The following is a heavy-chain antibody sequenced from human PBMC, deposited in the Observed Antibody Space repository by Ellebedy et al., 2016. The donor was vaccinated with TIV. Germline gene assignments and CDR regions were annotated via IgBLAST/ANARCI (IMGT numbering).Heavy chain of an antibody. CDR3: ARVHCSITTCDYYYMDV. CDR2: IFTSGSF. D-gene: IGHD1-1*01. CDR1: GGSVSRYF. J-gene: IGHJ6*03. V-gene: IGHV4-4*07. Sequence: SETLSLTXTVSGGSVSRYFWSWIRRPAGKGLEWIGRIFTSGSFNYNPSLMSRVTMSVVTSKNQISLRLNSVTTADTAVYYCARVHCSITTCDYYYMDVWGKGTTVTVSS.